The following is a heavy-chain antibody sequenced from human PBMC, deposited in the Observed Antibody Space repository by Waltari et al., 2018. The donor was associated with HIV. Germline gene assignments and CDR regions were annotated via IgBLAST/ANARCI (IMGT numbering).Heavy chain of an antibody. J-gene: IGHJ4*02. Sequence: EVQLVESGGGLIQPGGSLRLSCAASGFTVSSNYMTWVRQAPGKGLEWVSVLYSGYTTYYADSVKGRFAISRDNSKNTLYLQMNSLRAEDTAVYYCASGGGSYLHFFDYWGQGTLVTVSS. CDR1: GFTVSSNY. D-gene: IGHD1-26*01. CDR2: LYSGYTT. CDR3: ASGGGSYLHFFDY. V-gene: IGHV3-53*01.